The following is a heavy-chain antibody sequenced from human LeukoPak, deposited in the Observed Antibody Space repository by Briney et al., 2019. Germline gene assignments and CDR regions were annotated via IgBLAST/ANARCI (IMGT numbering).Heavy chain of an antibody. Sequence: SETLSLTCTVSGDSISSGSYYWSWIRQPAGKGLEWIGRIYTSGSTNYNPSLKSRVTISVDTSKNQFSLKLSSVTAADTAVYYCAREDVDTAMVMGYWGQGTLVTVSS. CDR1: GDSISSGSYY. D-gene: IGHD5-18*01. CDR3: AREDVDTAMVMGY. J-gene: IGHJ4*02. CDR2: IYTSGST. V-gene: IGHV4-61*02.